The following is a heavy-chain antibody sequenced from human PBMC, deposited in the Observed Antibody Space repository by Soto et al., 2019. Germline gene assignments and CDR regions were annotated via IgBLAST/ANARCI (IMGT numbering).Heavy chain of an antibody. D-gene: IGHD3-10*01. Sequence: EVQLLESGGGLVQPGGSLRLSCAASGFTFSSYAMSWVRQAPGKGLEWVSAISGSGGRTYYADSVKGRFTISRDNSKNALYLQMNSLRAEETAVYYCATPPPSFGELWIYGMDVWGQGTTVTVSS. V-gene: IGHV3-23*01. CDR3: ATPPPSFGELWIYGMDV. CDR1: GFTFSSYA. CDR2: ISGSGGRT. J-gene: IGHJ6*02.